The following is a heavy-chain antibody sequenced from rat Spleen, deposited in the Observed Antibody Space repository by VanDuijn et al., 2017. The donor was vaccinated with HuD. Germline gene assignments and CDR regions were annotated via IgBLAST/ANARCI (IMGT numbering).Heavy chain of an antibody. CDR3: ANSGYGDYWFAY. V-gene: IGHV5-25*01. CDR1: GFTFSSYW. CDR2: ISTGGGNT. Sequence: EVQLVETGGGLVQPGKSLKLSCVASGFTFSSYWMYWVRQAPTKGLEWVASISTGGGNTYYRDSVKGRFTISRDNAKSTLYLQMDSLRSEDTATYYCANSGYGDYWFAYWGQGTLVTVSS. J-gene: IGHJ3*01. D-gene: IGHD4-3*01.